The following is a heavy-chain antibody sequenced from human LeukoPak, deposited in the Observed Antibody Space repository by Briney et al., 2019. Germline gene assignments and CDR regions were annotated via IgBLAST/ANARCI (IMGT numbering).Heavy chain of an antibody. V-gene: IGHV4-39*07. D-gene: IGHD3-3*01. CDR3: ARMVSLEWFPDAFDI. CDR1: GGSISSSSYY. J-gene: IGHJ3*02. CDR2: IYYSGST. Sequence: SETLSLTCTVSGGSISSSSYYWGWIRQPPGKGLEWIGSIYYSGSTYYNPSLKSRVTISVDTSKNQFSLKLSSVTAADTAVYYCARMVSLEWFPDAFDIWGQGTMVTVSS.